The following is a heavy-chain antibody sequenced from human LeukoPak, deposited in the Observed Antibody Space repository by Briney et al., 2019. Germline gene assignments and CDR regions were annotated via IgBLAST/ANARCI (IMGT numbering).Heavy chain of an antibody. CDR3: ARDGPSTHWPEMSSIAGIPNNWFDP. CDR2: TYYRSKWYN. D-gene: IGHD6-13*01. CDR1: GDSVSSNSAA. V-gene: IGHV6-1*01. J-gene: IGHJ5*02. Sequence: SQTLSLTCAISGDSVSSNSAAWNWIRQSPSRGLEWLGRTYYRSKWYNDYAVSVKSRITINPDTSKNQFSLQLNSVTPEDTAVYYCARDGPSTHWPEMSSIAGIPNNWFDPWGQGTLVTVSS.